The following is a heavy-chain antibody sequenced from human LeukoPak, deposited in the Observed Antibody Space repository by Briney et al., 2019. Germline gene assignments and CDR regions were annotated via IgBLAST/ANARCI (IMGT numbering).Heavy chain of an antibody. CDR1: GFTFSSCS. D-gene: IGHD2-2*01. V-gene: IGHV3-21*01. J-gene: IGHJ6*02. Sequence: SGGSLRLSCAASGFTFSSCSMNWVRQAPGKGLEWVSSISSSSSYIYYADSVKGRFTISRDNAKNLLYLQMNSLRAEDTAVYYCARDVFGPAATYYYGMDVWGQGTTVTVSS. CDR3: ARDVFGPAATYYYGMDV. CDR2: ISSSSSYI.